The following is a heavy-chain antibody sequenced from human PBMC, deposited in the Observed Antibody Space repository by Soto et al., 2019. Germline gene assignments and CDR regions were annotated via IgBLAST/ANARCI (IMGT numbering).Heavy chain of an antibody. CDR1: GFTSSSYA. Sequence: GVLRLSCAASGFTSSSYAMSWVRQAPGKGLEWVSDISGGGDITYYADSVKGRFTISRVNSKNTLYLQMNSLRVEDTAVYYCAKAYCGSTSCASDYWGQGTLVTVSS. D-gene: IGHD2-2*01. CDR3: AKAYCGSTSCASDY. J-gene: IGHJ4*02. CDR2: ISGGGDIT. V-gene: IGHV3-23*01.